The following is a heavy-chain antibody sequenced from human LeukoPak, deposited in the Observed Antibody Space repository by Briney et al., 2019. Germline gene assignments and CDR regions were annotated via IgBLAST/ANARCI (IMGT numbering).Heavy chain of an antibody. J-gene: IGHJ4*02. CDR2: ISGSGGST. D-gene: IGHD5-18*01. CDR1: GFTFSSYA. CDR3: AKVDTAMDEFDY. Sequence: GGSLRLSCAASGFTFSSYAMSWVRQAPGKGLEWVSAISGSGGSTYYADSVKGRFTISRDNSKNTLYLQMNSLRAEDTAVCYCAKVDTAMDEFDYWGQGTLVTVSS. V-gene: IGHV3-23*01.